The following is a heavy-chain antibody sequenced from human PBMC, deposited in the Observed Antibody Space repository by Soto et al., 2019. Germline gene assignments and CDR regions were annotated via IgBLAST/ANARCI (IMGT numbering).Heavy chain of an antibody. CDR3: AKARYDFWSVRGRPEKYYFDY. CDR2: ISGSGGST. J-gene: IGHJ4*02. Sequence: EVQLLESGGGLVQPGGSLRLSCAASGFTFSSYAMSWVRQAPGKGLEWVSAISGSGGSTYYADSVKGRFTISRDNSKNTLYLQMNSLRAEDTAVYYCAKARYDFWSVRGRPEKYYFDYWGQGTLVTVSS. CDR1: GFTFSSYA. D-gene: IGHD3-3*01. V-gene: IGHV3-23*01.